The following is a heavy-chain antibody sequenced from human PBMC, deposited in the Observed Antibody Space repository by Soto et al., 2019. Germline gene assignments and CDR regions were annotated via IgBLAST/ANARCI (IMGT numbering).Heavy chain of an antibody. D-gene: IGHD6-19*01. CDR2: IYDNGST. Sequence: LSLTCTVSGDSLSRFYWTWIRQSPGKGLEWIGYIYDNGSTNDNPSLKSRVTMSVDTSKNQFSLNLSSVTSADTAVYYCARDNLAGFDFWGQGILVTVSS. CDR3: ARDNLAGFDF. J-gene: IGHJ4*02. V-gene: IGHV4-59*01. CDR1: GDSLSRFY.